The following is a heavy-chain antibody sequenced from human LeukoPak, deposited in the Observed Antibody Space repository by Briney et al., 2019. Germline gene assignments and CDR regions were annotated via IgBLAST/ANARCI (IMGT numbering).Heavy chain of an antibody. J-gene: IGHJ6*02. V-gene: IGHV3-7*02. CDR3: AKLLGYCSSTSCLVDV. Sequence: GGSLRLSCAAAGFTFSSYWMSWVRQAPGKGLEWVANIKQDGSEKYYVDSVKGRFTISRDTAKNSLYLQMNSLRAEDTAVYYCAKLLGYCSSTSCLVDVWGQGTTVTVSS. D-gene: IGHD2-2*01. CDR1: GFTFSSYW. CDR2: IKQDGSEK.